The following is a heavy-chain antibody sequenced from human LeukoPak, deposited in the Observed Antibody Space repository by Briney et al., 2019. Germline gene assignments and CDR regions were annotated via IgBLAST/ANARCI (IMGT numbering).Heavy chain of an antibody. J-gene: IGHJ5*02. V-gene: IGHV1-18*04. CDR3: ARDLRSGSGWYFHPTAFDP. CDR1: GYTFTSYG. D-gene: IGHD6-19*01. CDR2: ISAYNGNT. Sequence: ASVKVSCKASGYTFTSYGISWVRQAPGQGLEWMGWISAYNGNTNYAQKLQGRVTMTTDTSTSTAYMELRSLRSDDTAVYYCARDLRSGSGWYFHPTAFDPWGQGTLVTVSS.